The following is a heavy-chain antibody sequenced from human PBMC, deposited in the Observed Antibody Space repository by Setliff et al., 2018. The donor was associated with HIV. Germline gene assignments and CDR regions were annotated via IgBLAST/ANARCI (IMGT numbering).Heavy chain of an antibody. CDR2: IVPILNTG. Sequence: GASVKVSCKASGGTFRSHEISWVRQAPGQGLEWMGGIVPILNTGNYAPKFQGRVTITADESTTTAYVELSRLRSEDTAVYYCARIPNHSSGFDYWGQGTPVTVSS. J-gene: IGHJ4*02. CDR1: GGTFRSHE. V-gene: IGHV1-69*13. D-gene: IGHD3-22*01. CDR3: ARIPNHSSGFDY.